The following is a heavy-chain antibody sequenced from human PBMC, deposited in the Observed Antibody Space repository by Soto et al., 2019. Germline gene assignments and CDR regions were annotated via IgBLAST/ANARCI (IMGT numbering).Heavy chain of an antibody. V-gene: IGHV1-3*01. CDR3: ARGSSSWENYYFYGFDV. J-gene: IGHJ6*02. CDR1: GDRLTTPG. D-gene: IGHD6-13*01. CDR2: ISAGNGQT. Sequence: ASLTVSWEASGDRLTTPGIDWASAEGGARTEWMGWISAGNGQTKYSQRFQGRVTITRDTSASTADMDLSSLTSEDTGVYYCARGSSSWENYYFYGFDVWGQGTTVTVSS.